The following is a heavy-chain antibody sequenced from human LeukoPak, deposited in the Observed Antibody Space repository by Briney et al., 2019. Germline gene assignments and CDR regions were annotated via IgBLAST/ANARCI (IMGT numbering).Heavy chain of an antibody. V-gene: IGHV3-23*01. J-gene: IGHJ4*02. CDR1: GFTFSTYA. CDR3: AREGLYYYDRSGYYGY. CDR2: ISGNGYST. Sequence: GWSLRLSCAASGFTFSTYAMDWVRQAPGKGLVWVSAISGNGYSTYYADYVTGRFTISRDNSKHTLYLQMNSLRVQDTAVYYCAREGLYYYDRSGYYGYLGQGTLVTVSS. D-gene: IGHD3-22*01.